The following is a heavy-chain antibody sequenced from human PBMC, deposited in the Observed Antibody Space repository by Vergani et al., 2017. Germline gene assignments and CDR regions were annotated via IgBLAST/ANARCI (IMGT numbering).Heavy chain of an antibody. V-gene: IGHV3-21*04. CDR2: ISSSSSYI. D-gene: IGHD6-13*01. CDR3: AKSWLPFDY. J-gene: IGHJ4*02. Sequence: EVQLVESGGGLVKPGGSLRLSCAASGFTFSIYSMNWVRQAPGKGLEWVSSISSSSSYIYYADSVKGRFTISRDNSKNTLYLQMNSLRAEDTAVYYCAKSWLPFDYWGQGTLVTVSS. CDR1: GFTFSIYS.